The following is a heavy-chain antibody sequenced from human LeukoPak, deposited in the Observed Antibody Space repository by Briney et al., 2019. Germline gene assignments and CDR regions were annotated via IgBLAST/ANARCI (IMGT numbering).Heavy chain of an antibody. CDR1: GYTFTSYG. CDR3: AKIGRQTCRYYIDY. Sequence: ASVKVSCKASGYTFTSYGISWVRQAPGQGLEWMGWISAYNGNTNYAQKLQGRVTMTTDTSTSTAYMELRSLRSDDTAVYYCAKIGRQTCRYYIDYWGQGTLVTVSS. CDR2: ISAYNGNT. D-gene: IGHD1-1*01. J-gene: IGHJ4*02. V-gene: IGHV1-18*01.